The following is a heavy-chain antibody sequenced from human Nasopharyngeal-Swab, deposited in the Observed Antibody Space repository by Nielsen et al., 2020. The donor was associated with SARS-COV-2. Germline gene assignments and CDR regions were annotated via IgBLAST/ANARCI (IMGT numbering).Heavy chain of an antibody. J-gene: IGHJ4*02. Sequence: GGSLRLSCAASGFTFSSYWMNWVRQAPGKGLEWVSYISSSSSTIYYADSVKGRFTISRDNAKNSLYLQMNSLRAEDTAVYYCARPYSGSYWSYFDHWGQGTLVTVSS. CDR2: ISSSSSTI. V-gene: IGHV3-48*01. CDR1: GFTFSSYW. D-gene: IGHD1-26*01. CDR3: ARPYSGSYWSYFDH.